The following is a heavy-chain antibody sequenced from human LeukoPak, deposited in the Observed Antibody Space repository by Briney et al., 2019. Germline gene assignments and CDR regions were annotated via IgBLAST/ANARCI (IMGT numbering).Heavy chain of an antibody. D-gene: IGHD2-21*01. CDR2: IYYSGST. J-gene: IGHJ4*02. CDR1: GGSISSYY. CDR3: ARAPVVAALDH. V-gene: IGHV4-59*08. Sequence: SETLSLTCTVSGGSISSYYWSWIRQPPGKGLEWIGYIYYSGSTNYNPSLKSRVTISVDTSKNQFSLKLSSVTAADTAVYYCARAPVVAALDHWGQGTLVTVSS.